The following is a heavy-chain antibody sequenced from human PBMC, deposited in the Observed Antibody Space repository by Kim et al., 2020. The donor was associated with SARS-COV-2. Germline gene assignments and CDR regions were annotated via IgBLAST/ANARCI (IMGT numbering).Heavy chain of an antibody. CDR2: IYYSGRT. CDR1: GGSISNYY. J-gene: IGHJ4*01. Sequence: SETLSLTCTVSGGSISNYYWSWIRQPPGKGLEWIGYIYYSGRTNYNPSLRSRVTISVDTSKNQFSLKLSSVTAADAAVYYGARRQPVVEPARRVGNFDY. CDR3: ARRQPVVEPARRVGNFDY. V-gene: IGHV4-59*08. D-gene: IGHD2-2*01.